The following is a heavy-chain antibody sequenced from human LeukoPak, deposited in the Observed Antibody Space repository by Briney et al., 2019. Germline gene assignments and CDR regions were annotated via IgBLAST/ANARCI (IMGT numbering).Heavy chain of an antibody. J-gene: IGHJ6*03. V-gene: IGHV3-7*01. CDR1: GFTFSSYW. CDR3: ARTPSYSSSSQYYYYYYMDV. D-gene: IGHD6-13*01. Sequence: GGSLRLSCAASGFTFSSYWMSWVRQAPGKGLEWVANIKQDGSEKYYVDSVKGRFTISRDNAKNSLYLQMNSLRAEDTAVYYCARTPSYSSSSQYYYYYYMDVWGKGTTVTVSS. CDR2: IKQDGSEK.